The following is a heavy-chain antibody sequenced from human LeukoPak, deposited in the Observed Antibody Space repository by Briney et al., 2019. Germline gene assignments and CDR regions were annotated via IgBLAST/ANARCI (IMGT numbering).Heavy chain of an antibody. Sequence: GGSLRLSCAASGFTFSSYSMNWVRQAPGKGLEWVSYISSSSSTIYYADSVKGRFTISRDNSKNTLYMQMNSLRAEDTAVYYCAWDSDDYYGSGSYPRYWGQGTLVTVSS. V-gene: IGHV3-48*01. CDR3: AWDSDDYYGSGSYPRY. CDR2: ISSSSSTI. D-gene: IGHD3-10*01. CDR1: GFTFSSYS. J-gene: IGHJ4*02.